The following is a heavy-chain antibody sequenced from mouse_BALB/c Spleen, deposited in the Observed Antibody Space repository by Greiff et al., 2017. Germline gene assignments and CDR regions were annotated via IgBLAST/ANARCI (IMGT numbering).Heavy chain of an antibody. J-gene: IGHJ3*01. CDR3: ARGDYVVSAWFAY. CDR1: GFTFSDYY. V-gene: IGHV5-4*02. D-gene: IGHD2-4*01. CDR2: ISDGGSYT. Sequence: EVKVVESGGGLVKPGGSLKLSCAASGFTFSDYYMYWVRQTPEKRLEWVAAISDGGSYTYYPDSVKGRFTISRDNAKNNLYLQMSSLKSEDTAMYYCARGDYVVSAWFAYWGQGTLVTVSA.